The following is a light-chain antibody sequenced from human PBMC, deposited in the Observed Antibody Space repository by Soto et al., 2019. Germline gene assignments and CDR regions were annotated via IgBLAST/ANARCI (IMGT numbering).Light chain of an antibody. Sequence: EIVLTQSPLSLPVTPGEPASISCRSSQNLLHSNGYNYLNWYLQKPGQSPQLLIYLGSNRASVVPDRFSGSGSGTDFTLTINRVEAENVGLYVCAQGLATPFTFGGGTKVESK. V-gene: IGKV2-28*01. CDR1: QNLLHSNGYNY. CDR2: LGS. CDR3: AQGLATPFT. J-gene: IGKJ4*01.